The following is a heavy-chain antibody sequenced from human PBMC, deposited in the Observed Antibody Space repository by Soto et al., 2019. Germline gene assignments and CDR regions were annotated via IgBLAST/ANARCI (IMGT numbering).Heavy chain of an antibody. J-gene: IGHJ2*01. CDR3: ASCSRCSSTSCSAEWLVLPNWYVDL. D-gene: IGHD2-2*01. Sequence: QVQLVQSGAEVKKPGSSVKVSCKASGGTFSSYTISWVRQAPGQGLEWMGRIIPILGIANYAQKFQGRVTITADKSTSTAYMELSSLRSEYTAVYYCASCSRCSSTSCSAEWLVLPNWYVDLWFRRALVTVSS. CDR2: IIPILGIA. V-gene: IGHV1-69*02. CDR1: GGTFSSYT.